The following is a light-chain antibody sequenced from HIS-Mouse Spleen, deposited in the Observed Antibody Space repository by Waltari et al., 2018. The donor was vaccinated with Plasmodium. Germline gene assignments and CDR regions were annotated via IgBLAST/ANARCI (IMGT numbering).Light chain of an antibody. CDR1: TGISSY. CDR2: AAS. CDR3: QQYYSYPWT. J-gene: IGKJ1*01. V-gene: IGKV1-8*01. Sequence: AIRMTQSPSSLSASTGDRVTITCRASTGISSYLAWYQQKPGKAPKLLIYAASPLQSGVPSRFSGSGSGTDFTLTISCLQSEDFATYCCQQYYSYPWTFGQGTKVEIK.